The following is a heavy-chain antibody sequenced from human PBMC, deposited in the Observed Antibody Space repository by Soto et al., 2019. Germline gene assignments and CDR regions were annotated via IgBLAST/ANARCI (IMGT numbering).Heavy chain of an antibody. Sequence: QVQLVESGGGLVKPGGSLRLSCAASGFTFSDYYMSWIRQAPGKGLEWVSYISISNYTNYADSAKGRFTISRDTAKNSLYLQMNTLRADDTAVYYCARVGLVWFEFWGQGTLVTVSS. J-gene: IGHJ4*02. V-gene: IGHV3-11*05. CDR2: ISISNYT. CDR3: ARVGLVWFEF. D-gene: IGHD3-9*01. CDR1: GFTFSDYY.